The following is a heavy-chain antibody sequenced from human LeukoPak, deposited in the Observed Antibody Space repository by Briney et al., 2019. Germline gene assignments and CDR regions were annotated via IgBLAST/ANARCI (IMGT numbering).Heavy chain of an antibody. CDR2: ISWNSGSI. D-gene: IGHD1-26*01. Sequence: GGSLRLSCAASGFTFDDYAMHWVRQAPGKGLESVSGISWNSGSIGYADSVKGRFTISRDNAKNSLYLQMNSLRAEDTAVYYCARDPYSGAYSEGYYYYYMDVWGTGTTVTVSS. J-gene: IGHJ6*03. V-gene: IGHV3-9*01. CDR3: ARDPYSGAYSEGYYYYYMDV. CDR1: GFTFDDYA.